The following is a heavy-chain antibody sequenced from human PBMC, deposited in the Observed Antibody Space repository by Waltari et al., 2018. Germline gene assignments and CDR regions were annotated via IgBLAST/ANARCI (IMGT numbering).Heavy chain of an antibody. D-gene: IGHD1-26*01. CDR2: IFSNDEK. J-gene: IGHJ6*03. V-gene: IGHV2-26*01. CDR3: ARIGSGSPLRSYYMDV. CDR1: GFSLSNARMG. Sequence: QVTLKESGPVLGKPTETLTLTCTGSGFSLSNARMGVSWIRQPPGKALEGLAHIFSNDEKSYSTSLKSRLTISKDTSNSQVVLTMTNMAPVDTATYYCARIGSGSPLRSYYMDVWGKGTTVTVSS.